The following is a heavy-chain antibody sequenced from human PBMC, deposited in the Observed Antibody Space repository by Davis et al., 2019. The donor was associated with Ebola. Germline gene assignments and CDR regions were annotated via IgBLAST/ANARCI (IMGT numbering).Heavy chain of an antibody. V-gene: IGHV3-21*01. D-gene: IGHD6-13*01. J-gene: IGHJ4*02. CDR3: ARYVVSAAQSSVDW. CDR2: ISTDSNYI. CDR1: GFSFSSYS. Sequence: PGGSLRLSCAASGFSFSSYSMNWVRQAPGKGLEWVSSISTDSNYIYYADSLKGRFTISRDNAKNSLYLQMNSLRVDDTAVYYCARYVVSAAQSSVDWWGQGTLVIVSS.